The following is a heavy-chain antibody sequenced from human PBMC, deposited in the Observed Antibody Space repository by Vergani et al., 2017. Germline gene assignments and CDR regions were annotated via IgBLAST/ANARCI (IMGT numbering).Heavy chain of an antibody. CDR3: ARRGCTSCYSNWFSP. Sequence: EVQLVESGGGLVKPGGSLRLSCAASGFTFSSYSMNWVRQAPGKGLEWVSSISGSSSYIIYTDSVKGRFTISRDNSKHSLYLQMNSLRAEDTAVYYCARRGCTSCYSNWFSPWGQGTLVTVSS. CDR1: GFTFSSYS. V-gene: IGHV3-21*01. CDR2: ISGSSSYI. J-gene: IGHJ5*02. D-gene: IGHD2-2*02.